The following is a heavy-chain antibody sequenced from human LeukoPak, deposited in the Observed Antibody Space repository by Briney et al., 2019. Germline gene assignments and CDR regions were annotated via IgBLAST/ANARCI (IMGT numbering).Heavy chain of an antibody. Sequence: PGGSLRLSCAASGFTFSSYGMHWVRQVPGKWLEWVAAIRYDGSNKYYADSVKGRFTISRDNSKNTLYLQMNSLRAEDTGVYYCARTVTNHGNFDYWGQGTLVTVSS. J-gene: IGHJ4*02. CDR3: ARTVTNHGNFDY. CDR1: GFTFSSYG. V-gene: IGHV3-33*01. D-gene: IGHD4-17*01. CDR2: IRYDGSNK.